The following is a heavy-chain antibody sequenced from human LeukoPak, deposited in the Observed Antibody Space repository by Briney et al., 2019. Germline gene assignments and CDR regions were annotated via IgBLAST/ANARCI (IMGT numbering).Heavy chain of an antibody. V-gene: IGHV3-33*01. CDR1: GFTFSSYG. D-gene: IGHD1-26*01. CDR3: ARDLSSGGASPKY. CDR2: IWYDESNK. J-gene: IGHJ4*02. Sequence: PGRSLRLSCAASGFTFSSYGMHWVRHAPGKGLEGVAFIWYDESNKSYADSVKGRFTISRDNSRNTLYLQMNSLRAEDTAVYYCARDLSSGGASPKYWGQGTLVTVSS.